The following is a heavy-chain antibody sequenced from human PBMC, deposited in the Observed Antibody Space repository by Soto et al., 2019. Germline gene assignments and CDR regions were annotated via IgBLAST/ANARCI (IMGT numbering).Heavy chain of an antibody. CDR2: ISLSGSPI. J-gene: IGHJ4*02. CDR1: GFALSNYE. CDR3: AREPFSASPNFFDY. D-gene: IGHD3-3*02. Sequence: GGSLRLPCAPSGFALSNYEMNWVRQAPGKGLQWVSYISLSGSPIVGADSVKGRFTIARDDAKNSLYLQMDSLRADDTAVYYCAREPFSASPNFFDYWGQGTLVTVSS. V-gene: IGHV3-48*03.